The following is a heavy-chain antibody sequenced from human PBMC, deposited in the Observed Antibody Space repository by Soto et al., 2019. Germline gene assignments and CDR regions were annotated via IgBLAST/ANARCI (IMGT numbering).Heavy chain of an antibody. D-gene: IGHD3-22*01. Sequence: PSETLFLTSTVSGGSISSGGYYWSWIRQHPGKGLEWIGYIYYSGSTYYNPSLKSRVTISVDTSKNQFSLKLSSVTAADTAVYYCARDRAHYYDSSGYEGYYYGMDVWGQGTTVTVSS. CDR2: IYYSGST. CDR1: GGSISSGGYY. CDR3: ARDRAHYYDSSGYEGYYYGMDV. J-gene: IGHJ6*02. V-gene: IGHV4-31*03.